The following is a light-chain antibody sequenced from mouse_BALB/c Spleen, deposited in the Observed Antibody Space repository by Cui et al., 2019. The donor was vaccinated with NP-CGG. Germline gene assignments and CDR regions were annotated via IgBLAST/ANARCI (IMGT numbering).Light chain of an antibody. J-gene: IGLJ1*01. CDR1: TGPVTTSNY. V-gene: IGLV1*01. Sequence: AVETQESATTTSPGETVTLTCRSSTGPVTTSNYANWVQEKPDHLFTGLIGGTNNRAPGVPARFSGSLIGDKAALTITGAQTEDEAIYFCALWYSNHWVFGGGTKLTVL. CDR3: ALWYSNHWV. CDR2: GTN.